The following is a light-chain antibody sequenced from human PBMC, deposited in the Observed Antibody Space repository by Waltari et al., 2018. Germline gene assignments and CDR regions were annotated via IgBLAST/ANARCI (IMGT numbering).Light chain of an antibody. Sequence: VMTQSPLSLPVTHGEPASISCRYSQSLLHSNGYNYLDWYLQKPGQSPQLLIYLGSNRASGVPDRFSGSGSGTDFTLKISRVEAEDVGVYYCMQALQTPLLTFGGGTKVEIK. CDR1: QSLLHSNGYNY. J-gene: IGKJ4*01. CDR2: LGS. V-gene: IGKV2-28*01. CDR3: MQALQTPLLT.